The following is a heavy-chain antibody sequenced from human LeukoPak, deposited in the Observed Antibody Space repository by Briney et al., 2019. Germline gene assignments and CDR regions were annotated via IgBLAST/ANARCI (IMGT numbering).Heavy chain of an antibody. CDR3: ARDPLSIAALPSI. D-gene: IGHD6-6*01. CDR1: GGSFSGYY. J-gene: IGHJ6*04. CDR2: INHSGST. V-gene: IGHV4-34*01. Sequence: SETLSLTCAVYGGSFSGYYWSWIRQPPGKGLEWIGEINHSGSTNYNPSLKSRVTISVDTSKNQFSLKLSSVTAADTAVYYCARDPLSIAALPSIWGKGTTVTVSS.